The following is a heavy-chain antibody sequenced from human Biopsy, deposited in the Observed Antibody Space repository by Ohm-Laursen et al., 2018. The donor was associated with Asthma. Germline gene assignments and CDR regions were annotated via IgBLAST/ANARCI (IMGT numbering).Heavy chain of an antibody. V-gene: IGHV3-11*01. CDR3: ARDSYSSGLYDDFDP. Sequence: SLRLSCSASGFTFSDYYMSWIRQAPGKGLEWISYINGKSNSIEYADSVKGRFTISRDNAKNSLYLQMNSLRAEDTAVYYCARDSYSSGLYDDFDPWGQGTLVTVSS. J-gene: IGHJ5*02. CDR1: GFTFSDYY. CDR2: INGKSNSI. D-gene: IGHD6-19*01.